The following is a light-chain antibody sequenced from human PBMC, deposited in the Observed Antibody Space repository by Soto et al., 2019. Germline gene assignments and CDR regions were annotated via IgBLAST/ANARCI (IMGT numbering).Light chain of an antibody. CDR1: NTDVGGYNY. CDR2: EVS. CDR3: SSYTSSSTVV. Sequence: QSALTQPASVSGSPGQSITVSCTGTNTDVGGYNYVSWYQHRPGKAPRLMIYEVSNRPSGVSNRFSGSKSGNTASLTISGLQAEDEADYYCSSYTSSSTVVFGGGTKLTVL. V-gene: IGLV2-14*01. J-gene: IGLJ2*01.